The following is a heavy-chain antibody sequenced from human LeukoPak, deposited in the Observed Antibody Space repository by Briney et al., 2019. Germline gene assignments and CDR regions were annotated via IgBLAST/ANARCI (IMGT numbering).Heavy chain of an antibody. CDR2: IYYSGST. V-gene: IGHV4-61*01. Sequence: SETLSLTCTVSGGSVSSGSYYWSWIRQPPGKGLEWIGYIYYSGSTNYNPSLNSRVTISVDTSKNQFSLKLSSVTAADTAVYYCAKGVSSSWYFPHYYGMDVWGQGTTVTVSS. CDR3: AKGVSSSWYFPHYYGMDV. J-gene: IGHJ6*02. D-gene: IGHD6-13*01. CDR1: GGSVSSGSYY.